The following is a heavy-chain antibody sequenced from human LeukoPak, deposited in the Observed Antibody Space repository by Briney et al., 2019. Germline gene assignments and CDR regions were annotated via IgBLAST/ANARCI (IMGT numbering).Heavy chain of an antibody. J-gene: IGHJ4*02. CDR3: ASASGSGWSDFDY. CDR2: MNPNSGDT. CDR1: GYTFTSYD. Sequence: ASVKVSCKASGYTFTSYDINWVRQATGQGLEWMGWMNPNSGDTGYAQKFQGRVTMTRNTSISTAYMELSSLRSEDTAVYYCASASGSGWSDFDYWGQGTLVTVSS. D-gene: IGHD6-19*01. V-gene: IGHV1-8*01.